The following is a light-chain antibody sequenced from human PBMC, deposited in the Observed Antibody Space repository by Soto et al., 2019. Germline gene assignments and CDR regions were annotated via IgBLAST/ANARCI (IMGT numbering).Light chain of an antibody. CDR3: QQYYSWPPELT. Sequence: EILMIQSPATLSVSPGERATLSCRASQSVNSNLAWYQQKPDQAPRLLIYGASTRATCVPDRISGSGSGTEFTLTISSLQSEDFAVYFCQQYYSWPPELTVGPGTKVDI. CDR2: GAS. J-gene: IGKJ3*01. V-gene: IGKV3-15*01. CDR1: QSVNSN.